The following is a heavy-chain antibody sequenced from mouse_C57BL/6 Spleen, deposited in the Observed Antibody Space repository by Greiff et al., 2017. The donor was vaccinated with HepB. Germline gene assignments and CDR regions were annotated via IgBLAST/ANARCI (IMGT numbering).Heavy chain of an antibody. D-gene: IGHD2-3*01. CDR2: IYPGDGDT. CDR3: ERSKSYAGYYEEYFDY. Sequence: QVQLQQSGPELVKPGASVKISCKASGYAFSSSWMNWVKQRPGKGLEWIGRIYPGDGDTNYNGKFKGKATLTADKSSSTAYMQLSSLTSEDSAVYFGERSKSYAGYYEEYFDYWGQGTTLTVSS. J-gene: IGHJ2*01. V-gene: IGHV1-82*01. CDR1: GYAFSSSW.